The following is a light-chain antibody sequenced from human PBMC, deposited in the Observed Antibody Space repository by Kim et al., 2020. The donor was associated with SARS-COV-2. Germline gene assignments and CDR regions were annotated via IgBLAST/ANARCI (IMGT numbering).Light chain of an antibody. V-gene: IGLV4-69*01. Sequence: SVKLTCTRGSGHSSYAIEWHQQQPEKGPRYLMKLNSDGSHSKGDGIPDRFSGSSSGAERYLTISSLQSEDEADYYCQTWGTGIRVFGGGTQLTVL. CDR2: LNSDGSH. CDR1: SGHSSYA. CDR3: QTWGTGIRV. J-gene: IGLJ2*01.